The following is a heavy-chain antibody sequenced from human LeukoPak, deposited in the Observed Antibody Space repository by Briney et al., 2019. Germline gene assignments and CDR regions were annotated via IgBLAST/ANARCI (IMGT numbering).Heavy chain of an antibody. V-gene: IGHV4-59*01. CDR2: IYYSGST. D-gene: IGHD6-13*01. CDR1: GGSISSYY. Sequence: SETLSLTCTVSGGSISSYYWSWIRQPPGKGLEWIGYIYYSGSTNYNPSLKSRVAISVDTSKNQFSLKLSSVTAADTAVYYCARVGIAAGRYYYYMDVWGKGTTVTVSS. J-gene: IGHJ6*03. CDR3: ARVGIAAGRYYYYMDV.